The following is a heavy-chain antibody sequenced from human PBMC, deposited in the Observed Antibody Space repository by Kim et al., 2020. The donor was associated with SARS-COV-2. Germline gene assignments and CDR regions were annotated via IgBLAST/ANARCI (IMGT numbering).Heavy chain of an antibody. D-gene: IGHD5-12*01. V-gene: IGHV3-30*18. J-gene: IGHJ4*01. CDR1: GFTFSSYG. CDR3: AKEGGIVATKGAYFDY. Sequence: GGSLRLSCAASGFTFSSYGMHWVRQAPGKGLEWVAVISYDGSNKYYADSVKGRFTISRDNSKNTLYLQMNSLRAEDTAVYYFAKEGGIVATKGAYFDYWG. CDR2: ISYDGSNK.